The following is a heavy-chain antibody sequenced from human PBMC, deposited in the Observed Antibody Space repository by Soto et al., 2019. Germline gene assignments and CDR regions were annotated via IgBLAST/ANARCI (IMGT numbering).Heavy chain of an antibody. Sequence: QVQLVESGGGVVQPGRSLRLSCAASGFTFSSYGMHWVRQAPGKGLEWVAVISYDGSNKYYADSVKGRFTISRDNSKNTLYLQMNSLRAEDTAVYYCAKRLDYYYYGMDVWGQGTTVTVSS. J-gene: IGHJ6*02. CDR1: GFTFSSYG. CDR3: AKRLDYYYYGMDV. V-gene: IGHV3-30*18. D-gene: IGHD3-9*01. CDR2: ISYDGSNK.